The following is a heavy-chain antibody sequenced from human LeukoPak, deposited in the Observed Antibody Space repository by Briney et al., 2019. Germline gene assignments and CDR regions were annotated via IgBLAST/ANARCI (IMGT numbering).Heavy chain of an antibody. D-gene: IGHD5-12*01. CDR2: IYYSGST. CDR3: ARGRDGYNFV. V-gene: IGHV4-59*01. J-gene: IGHJ4*02. CDR1: GGSISSYY. Sequence: SETLSLTCTVSGGSISSYYWSWIRQPPGKGLEWIGYIYYSGSTNYNPSLKSRVTISVDTSKNQFSPKLSSVTAADTAVYYCARGRDGYNFVWGQGTLVTVSS.